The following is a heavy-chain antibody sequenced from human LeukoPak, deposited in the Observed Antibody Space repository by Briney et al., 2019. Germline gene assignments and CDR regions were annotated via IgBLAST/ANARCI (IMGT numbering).Heavy chain of an antibody. CDR2: INSDGGAT. D-gene: IGHD2/OR15-2a*01. Sequence: GGSLRLSCAASGFTFSSYWVHWVRQDPGKGLVWVSRINSDGGATNYADSVKGRFTISRDNAKNTLYLQMNSLRAEDTAVYYCASLGYNSWYASDYWGQGTLVTASS. CDR3: ASLGYNSWYASDY. CDR1: GFTFSSYW. V-gene: IGHV3-74*01. J-gene: IGHJ4*02.